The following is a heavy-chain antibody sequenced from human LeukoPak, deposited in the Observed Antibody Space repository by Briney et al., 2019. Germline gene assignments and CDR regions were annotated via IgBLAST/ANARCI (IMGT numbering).Heavy chain of an antibody. D-gene: IGHD3-22*01. Sequence: GGSLRLSCAASGFTFSSYAMHWVRQAPGKGLEWVAVISYDGSNKYYADSAKGRFTISRDNSKNTLYLQMNSLRAEDTAVYYCARGKYYYDSSGSPGYWGQGTLVTVSS. CDR2: ISYDGSNK. V-gene: IGHV3-30-3*01. CDR3: ARGKYYYDSSGSPGY. J-gene: IGHJ4*02. CDR1: GFTFSSYA.